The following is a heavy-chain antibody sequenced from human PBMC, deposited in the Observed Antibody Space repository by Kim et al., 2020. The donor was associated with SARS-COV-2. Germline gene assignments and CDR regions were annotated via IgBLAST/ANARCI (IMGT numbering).Heavy chain of an antibody. D-gene: IGHD2-15*01. CDR3: ARFSGGFDY. Sequence: GSTNYHATLKSRVTISIDSSNKQFSLKLSSVTAADTAVYYCARFSGGFDYWGQGTLVTVSS. J-gene: IGHJ4*02. V-gene: IGHV4-59*01. CDR2: GST.